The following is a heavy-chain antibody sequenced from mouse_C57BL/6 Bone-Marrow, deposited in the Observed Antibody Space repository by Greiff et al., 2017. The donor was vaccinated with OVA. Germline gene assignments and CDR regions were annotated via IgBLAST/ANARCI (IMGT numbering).Heavy chain of an antibody. J-gene: IGHJ1*03. Sequence: EVNLVESEGGLVQPGSSMKLSCTASGFTFSDYYMAWVRQVPEKGLEWVANINYDGSSTYYLDSLKSRFIISRDNAKNILYLQMSSLKSEDTATYYCARGGPYWYFDVWGTGTTVTVSS. V-gene: IGHV5-16*01. CDR1: GFTFSDYY. CDR3: ARGGPYWYFDV. D-gene: IGHD3-3*01. CDR2: INYDGSST.